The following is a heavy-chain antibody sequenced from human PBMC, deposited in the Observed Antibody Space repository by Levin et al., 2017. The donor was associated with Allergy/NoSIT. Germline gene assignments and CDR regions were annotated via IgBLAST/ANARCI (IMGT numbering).Heavy chain of an antibody. Sequence: GESLKISCAASGFTVSSNYMSWVRQAPGKGLEWVSVIYSGGSTYYADSVKGRFTISRDNSKNTLYLQMNSLRAEDTAVYYCARAGGTPWLLGPFDYWGQGTLVTVSS. CDR2: IYSGGST. CDR1: GFTVSSNY. D-gene: IGHD1-14*01. V-gene: IGHV3-53*01. CDR3: ARAGGTPWLLGPFDY. J-gene: IGHJ4*02.